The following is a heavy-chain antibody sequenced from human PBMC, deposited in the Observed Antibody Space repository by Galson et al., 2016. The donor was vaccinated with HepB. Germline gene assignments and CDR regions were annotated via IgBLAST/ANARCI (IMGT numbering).Heavy chain of an antibody. Sequence: SLRLSCAASGFTFSSYGMHWVRQAPGKGLEWVAVIWYDGSNKNYAESVKGRFTISRDNSKNTLYLQMDSLRAEDTAVYYCARRITVFGAGNWFHPWGQGTPVTVSS. CDR2: IWYDGSNK. V-gene: IGHV3-33*01. J-gene: IGHJ5*02. CDR1: GFTFSSYG. CDR3: ARRITVFGAGNWFHP. D-gene: IGHD3-3*01.